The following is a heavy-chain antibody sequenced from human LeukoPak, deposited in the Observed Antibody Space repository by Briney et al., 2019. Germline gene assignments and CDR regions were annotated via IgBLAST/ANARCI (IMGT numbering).Heavy chain of an antibody. D-gene: IGHD5-24*01. V-gene: IGHV3-48*04. J-gene: IGHJ3*02. CDR3: ARASGDGYNNNI. CDR1: GFTFSSYS. Sequence: GGSLRLSCAASGFTFSSYSMNWVRQAPGKGLEWVSYISSSSSTIYYADSVKGRFTISRDNAKNSLYLQMNSLRAEDTAVYYCARASGDGYNNNIWGQGTMVTVSS. CDR2: ISSSSSTI.